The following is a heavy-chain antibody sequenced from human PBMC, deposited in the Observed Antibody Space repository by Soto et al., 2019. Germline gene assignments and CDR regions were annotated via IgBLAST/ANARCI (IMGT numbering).Heavy chain of an antibody. D-gene: IGHD3-10*01. CDR1: GGPSNNYG. CDR3: AKLQGSGSYYYYDN. J-gene: IGHJ4*02. CDR2: IVPVFGTA. Sequence: SVKVSCKALGGPSNNYGDSWVRQAPGQGLEWMGGIVPVFGTANYAPKFQGRLRITADDSTRTVNMELRSLTSDDTAVYYCAKLQGSGSYYYYDNWRQVPLVTVSS. V-gene: IGHV1-69*13.